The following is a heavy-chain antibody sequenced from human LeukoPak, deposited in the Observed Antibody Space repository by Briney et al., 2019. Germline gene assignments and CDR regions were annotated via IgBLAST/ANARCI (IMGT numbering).Heavy chain of an antibody. J-gene: IGHJ4*02. CDR3: AKVMVRGVILYYFDY. D-gene: IGHD3-10*01. V-gene: IGHV3-23*01. CDR1: GFTFSSYA. CDR2: ISGSGGST. Sequence: PGGSLRLSCAASGFTFSSYAMSWIRQAPGKGLEWVSAISGSGGSTYYADSVKGRFTISRDNSKNTLYLQMNSLRAEDTAVYYCAKVMVRGVILYYFDYWGQGTLVTVSS.